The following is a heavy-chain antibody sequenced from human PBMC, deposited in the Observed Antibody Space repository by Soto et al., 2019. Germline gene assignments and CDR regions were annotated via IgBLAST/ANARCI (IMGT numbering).Heavy chain of an antibody. J-gene: IGHJ4*02. CDR2: IYYSGST. D-gene: IGHD6-13*01. CDR1: GGSISSSSYY. V-gene: IGHV4-39*01. Sequence: QLQLQESGPGLVKPSETLSLTCTVSGGSISSSSYYWGWIRQPPGKGLEWIGSIYYSGSTYYNPSLKSRVTISVDTSKNQFSLKLSSVTAADTAVYYCARPRVAAAGPLDYWGQGTLVTVSS. CDR3: ARPRVAAAGPLDY.